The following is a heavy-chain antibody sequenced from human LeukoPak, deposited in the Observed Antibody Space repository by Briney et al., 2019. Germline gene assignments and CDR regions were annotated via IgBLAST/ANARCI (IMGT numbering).Heavy chain of an antibody. CDR2: IYYSGST. D-gene: IGHD6-19*01. CDR1: GGSISSYY. J-gene: IGHJ5*02. V-gene: IGHV4-59*08. Sequence: PSETLSLTCTVSGGSISSYYWSWIRQPPGKGLEWIGYIYYSGSTNYNPSPKSRVTISVDTSKNQFSLKLSSVTAADTAVYYCARHESGGWPLPNWFDPWGQGTLVTVSS. CDR3: ARHESGGWPLPNWFDP.